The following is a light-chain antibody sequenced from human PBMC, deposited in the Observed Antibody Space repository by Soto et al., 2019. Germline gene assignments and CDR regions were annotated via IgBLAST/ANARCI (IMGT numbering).Light chain of an antibody. V-gene: IGKV3-11*01. CDR1: QSVGND. CDR2: GAS. J-gene: IGKJ2*01. CDR3: QQRSNWPRT. Sequence: EIVLTQSPATLSLSPGERATLSCRASQSVGNDLAWYQQRPGQPPRLLIYGASNRATGIPARFSGSGSGTDFTLTSSSLGPEDFAVYYCQQRSNWPRTFGQGTKVEIK.